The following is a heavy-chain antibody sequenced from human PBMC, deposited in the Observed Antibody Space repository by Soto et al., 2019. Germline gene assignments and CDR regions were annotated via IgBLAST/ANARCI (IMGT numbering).Heavy chain of an antibody. D-gene: IGHD2-21*02. J-gene: IGHJ3*02. V-gene: IGHV1-24*01. CDR2: FDPEDGET. CDR1: GYTLTELS. Sequence: ASVKVSCKVSGYTLTELSMHWVRQAPGKGLEWMGGFDPEDGETIYAQKFQGRVTMTEDTSTDTAYMELSSLRSEDTAVYYCATCKSGGDCYSGREDAFDIWGQGTMVTVSS. CDR3: ATCKSGGDCYSGREDAFDI.